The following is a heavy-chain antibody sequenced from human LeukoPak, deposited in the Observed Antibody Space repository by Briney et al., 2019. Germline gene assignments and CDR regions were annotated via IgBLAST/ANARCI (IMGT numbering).Heavy chain of an antibody. Sequence: GGSLRLSCAASKFTFSTYAMHWVRQAPGKGLEWVALISNDGNKKYHAESVKGRFTISRENSNNTLYLQMNSLRPEDTAVYYCARGPHERSGYPDDWGQGTLVIVSS. CDR2: ISNDGNKK. J-gene: IGHJ4*02. CDR1: KFTFSTYA. V-gene: IGHV3-30-3*01. CDR3: ARGPHERSGYPDD. D-gene: IGHD3-22*01.